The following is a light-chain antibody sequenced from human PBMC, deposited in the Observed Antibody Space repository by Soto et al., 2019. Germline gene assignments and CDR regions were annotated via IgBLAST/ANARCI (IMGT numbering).Light chain of an antibody. CDR3: QYYNDYCWT. CDR2: KTS. CDR1: QSISSW. J-gene: IGKJ1*01. Sequence: DIQLTQSPSTLSASVGDRVTITCRASQSISSWLAWYQQKPGKAPNLLIYKTSNLESGVTSRFSGSGSGTEFPLTISSLQPDDFATYYCQYYNDYCWTFGQGTKVEIK. V-gene: IGKV1-5*03.